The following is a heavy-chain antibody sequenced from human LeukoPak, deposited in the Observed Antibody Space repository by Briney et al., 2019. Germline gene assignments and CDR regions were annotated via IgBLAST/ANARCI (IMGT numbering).Heavy chain of an antibody. CDR1: GGTFSSYA. V-gene: IGHV1-69*13. D-gene: IGHD3-16*02. Sequence: VASVKVSCKASGGTFSSYAISWVRQAPGQGPEWMGGIIPIFGTANYAQKFQGRVTITADESTSTAYMELSSLRSEDTAVYYCARVVYDYVWGSYLYFDYWGQGTLVTVSS. J-gene: IGHJ4*02. CDR3: ARVVYDYVWGSYLYFDY. CDR2: IIPIFGTA.